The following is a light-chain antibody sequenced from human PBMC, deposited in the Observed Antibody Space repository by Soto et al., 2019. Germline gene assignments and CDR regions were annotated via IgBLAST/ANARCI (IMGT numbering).Light chain of an antibody. CDR2: GAS. V-gene: IGKV3-15*01. Sequence: EILMTQSPATLSVSPGEGATLSCRASQTVPTNLAWYQQKPGQAHMLLIYGASISAIGIPARFSGTGSGTEFTLSISSLQSEDFPVYYCQQYHNWPRTFGRGTKVEIK. J-gene: IGKJ1*01. CDR1: QTVPTN. CDR3: QQYHNWPRT.